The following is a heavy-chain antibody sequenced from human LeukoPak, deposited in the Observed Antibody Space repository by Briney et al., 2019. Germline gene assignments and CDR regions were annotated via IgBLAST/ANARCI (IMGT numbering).Heavy chain of an antibody. CDR2: ISSSSSYI. CDR1: GFILSNYR. CDR3: ARGGLGYCSGGSCYSNDAFDI. V-gene: IGHV3-21*01. D-gene: IGHD2-15*01. Sequence: GGFLRLSCAASGFILSNYRMNWVRQAPGKGLEWVSSISSSSSYIYYADSVKGRFTISRDNAKNSLYLQMNSLRAEDTAVYYCARGGLGYCSGGSCYSNDAFDIWGQGTMVTVSS. J-gene: IGHJ3*02.